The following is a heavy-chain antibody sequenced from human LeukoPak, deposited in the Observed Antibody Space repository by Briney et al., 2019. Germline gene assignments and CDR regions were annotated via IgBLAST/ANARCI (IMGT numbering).Heavy chain of an antibody. J-gene: IGHJ4*02. V-gene: IGHV7-4-1*02. D-gene: IGHD3-3*01. CDR2: INTNTGNP. Sequence: GASVKVSCKASGYTFTSYAMNWVRQAPGQGPEWMGWINTNTGNPTYAQGFTGRFVFSLDTSVSTAYLQISSLKAEDTAVYYCASGYDFWSGYSGYYFDYWGQGTLVTVSS. CDR3: ASGYDFWSGYSGYYFDY. CDR1: GYTFTSYA.